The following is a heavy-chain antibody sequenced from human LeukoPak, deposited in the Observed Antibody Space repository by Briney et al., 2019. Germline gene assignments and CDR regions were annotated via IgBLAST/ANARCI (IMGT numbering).Heavy chain of an antibody. Sequence: GGSLRLSCAASGFTFSSYWMSWVRQAPGKGLEWVSYISSSGSTIYYADSVKGRFTISRDNAKNSLYLQMNSLRAEDTAVYCCARDRYYYDSSGYLVDYWGQGTLVTVSS. D-gene: IGHD3-22*01. J-gene: IGHJ4*02. V-gene: IGHV3-48*04. CDR3: ARDRYYYDSSGYLVDY. CDR2: ISSSGSTI. CDR1: GFTFSSYW.